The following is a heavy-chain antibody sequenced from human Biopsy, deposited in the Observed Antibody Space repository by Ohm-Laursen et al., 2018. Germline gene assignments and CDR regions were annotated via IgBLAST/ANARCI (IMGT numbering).Heavy chain of an antibody. V-gene: IGHV4-38-2*01. CDR2: IYHSGST. CDR1: GYSISSGYY. J-gene: IGHJ4*02. CDR3: ARGQALKSFDY. Sequence: PPGTLSLTCAVSGYSISSGYYWGWIRQPPGKGLEWIGSIYHSGSTYYNPSLKSRVPISVDTSKNQFSRKLSSVTAADTAGYYCARGQALKSFDYWGQGTLVTVSS.